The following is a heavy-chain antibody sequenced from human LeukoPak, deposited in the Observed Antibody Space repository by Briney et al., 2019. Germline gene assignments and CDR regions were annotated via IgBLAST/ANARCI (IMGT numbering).Heavy chain of an antibody. V-gene: IGHV1-2*02. Sequence: GASVKVFCRASGYTFTGNYMHWVRQDPGQGLVWMGWINPNGGGTNYAKKFQGRVTMTRDTSSSTAYMELSRLRSDDTAVYYCARGDCSSASCFLVNWFDPWGQGTLVTVSS. CDR1: GYTFTGNY. CDR3: ARGDCSSASCFLVNWFDP. J-gene: IGHJ5*02. CDR2: INPNGGGT. D-gene: IGHD2-2*01.